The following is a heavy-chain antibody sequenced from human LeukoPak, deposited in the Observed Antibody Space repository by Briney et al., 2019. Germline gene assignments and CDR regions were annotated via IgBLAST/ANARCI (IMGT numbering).Heavy chain of an antibody. Sequence: GGSLRLSCATSGFTFSSYGMYWVRQAPGKGLEWVSVIWYDRNNKYYGDSVKGRFTISRDDSRTTVYLQMNSLRVEDTGVYYCAKDYVGSSWAPPDYWGQGTLVTVSS. CDR1: GFTFSSYG. V-gene: IGHV3-33*06. CDR3: AKDYVGSSWAPPDY. CDR2: IWYDRNNK. D-gene: IGHD6-13*01. J-gene: IGHJ4*02.